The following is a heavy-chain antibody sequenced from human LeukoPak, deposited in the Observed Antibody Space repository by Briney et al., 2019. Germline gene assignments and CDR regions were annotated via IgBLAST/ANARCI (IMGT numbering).Heavy chain of an antibody. CDR1: GYTFSSYG. CDR2: ISAYNGNT. Sequence: GASVKVSCKASGYTFSSYGISWVRQAPGQGLEWMGWISAYNGNTNYAQKLQGRVTMTTDTSTSTAYMELRSLRSDDTAVYYCARDLNLAPVVTAIPGWFDPWGQGTLITVSS. CDR3: ARDLNLAPVVTAIPGWFDP. V-gene: IGHV1-18*01. D-gene: IGHD2-21*02. J-gene: IGHJ5*02.